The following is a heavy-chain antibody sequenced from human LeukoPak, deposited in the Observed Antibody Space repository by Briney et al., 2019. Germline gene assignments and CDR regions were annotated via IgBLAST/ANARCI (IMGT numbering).Heavy chain of an antibody. V-gene: IGHV3-30*18. CDR1: GFTFSNYG. J-gene: IGHJ6*02. D-gene: IGHD5-18*01. Sequence: GGSLRLSCAASGFTFSNYGIYWVRQAPGKGLEWVAVISYDGNNKYYADSVKDRFTISRDNSKNTLYLQMNSLRSEDTAVYYCAKELSSGYSYGYSYYGMDVWGQGTTVTVFS. CDR2: ISYDGNNK. CDR3: AKELSSGYSYGYSYYGMDV.